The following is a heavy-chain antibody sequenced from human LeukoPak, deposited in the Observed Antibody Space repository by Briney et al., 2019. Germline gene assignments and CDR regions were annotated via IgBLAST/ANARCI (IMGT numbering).Heavy chain of an antibody. CDR2: TTASGGNT. D-gene: IGHD3-22*01. CDR3: AKTPLPYYFDSSGYEFDY. CDR1: GFTFSKYA. Sequence: GGSLRLSCAASGFTFSKYAMTWVRQAPGKGLEWVSATTASGGNTYYADSVKGRFTISRGNSKNTLYLQMNSLRAEDTAVYYCAKTPLPYYFDSSGYEFDYWGQGTLVTVSS. J-gene: IGHJ4*02. V-gene: IGHV3-23*01.